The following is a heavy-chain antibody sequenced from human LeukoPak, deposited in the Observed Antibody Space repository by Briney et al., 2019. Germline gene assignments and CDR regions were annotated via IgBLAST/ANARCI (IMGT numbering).Heavy chain of an antibody. Sequence: ASVKVSCKASGYTFTDYYIHWVRQAPGQGLEGMGWINPNSGGTNYAQKFQGRVTMTRDTSISTAYMELSNLRSDDPAVYFCARGDLTMILEVTEYYFDYWGQGTLVTVSS. CDR3: ARGDLTMILEVTEYYFDY. J-gene: IGHJ4*02. D-gene: IGHD3-22*01. CDR1: GYTFTDYY. V-gene: IGHV1-2*02. CDR2: INPNSGGT.